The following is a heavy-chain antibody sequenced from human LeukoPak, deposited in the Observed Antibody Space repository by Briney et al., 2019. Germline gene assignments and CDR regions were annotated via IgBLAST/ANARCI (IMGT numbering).Heavy chain of an antibody. Sequence: PSETLSLTCTVSGGSISSGDYYWSWIRQPPGKGLEWIGYIYYSGSTYYNPSLKSRVTISVDTSKNQFSLKLSSVTAADTAVYYCARVVRIAAVNFDLWGRGTLVTVSS. J-gene: IGHJ2*01. CDR3: ARVVRIAAVNFDL. CDR1: GGSISSGDYY. D-gene: IGHD6-13*01. CDR2: IYYSGST. V-gene: IGHV4-30-4*01.